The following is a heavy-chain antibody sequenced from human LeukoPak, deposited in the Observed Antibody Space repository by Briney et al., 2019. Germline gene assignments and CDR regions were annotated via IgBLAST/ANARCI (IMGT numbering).Heavy chain of an antibody. D-gene: IGHD1-26*01. V-gene: IGHV3-48*01. Sequence: GGSLRLSCAASGFTFRAYSMNWVRQAPGKGQEWVSYISSSSSTIYYADSVKGRFTISRDNAKNSLYLQMNSLRAEDTAVYYCARDSPAYSGSYYSDYWGQGTLVTVSS. J-gene: IGHJ4*02. CDR1: GFTFRAYS. CDR2: ISSSSSTI. CDR3: ARDSPAYSGSYYSDY.